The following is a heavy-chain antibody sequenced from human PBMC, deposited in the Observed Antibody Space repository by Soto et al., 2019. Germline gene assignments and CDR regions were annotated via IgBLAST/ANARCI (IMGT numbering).Heavy chain of an antibody. CDR2: IRSKAYGGTT. CDR3: TRGKVGATD. V-gene: IGHV3-49*04. Sequence: PGGSLRLSCTASGFTFGDYAMSWVRQAPGKGLEWVGFIRSKAYGGTTEYAASVKGRFTISRDDSKSIAYLQMNSLKTEDTAVYYCTRGKVGATDWGQGTLVTVSS. D-gene: IGHD1-26*01. CDR1: GFTFGDYA. J-gene: IGHJ4*02.